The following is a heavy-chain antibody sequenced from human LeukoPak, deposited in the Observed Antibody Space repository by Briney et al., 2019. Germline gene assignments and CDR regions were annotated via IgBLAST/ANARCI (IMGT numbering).Heavy chain of an antibody. D-gene: IGHD2-2*01. CDR3: ARAPITSPFYFDY. CDR1: GFAFDEHG. CDR2: INWSGGST. V-gene: IGHV3-20*04. Sequence: GGSLRLSCTASGFAFDEHGMSWVRQVPGKGLEWVSGINWSGGSTGYADSLRGRFTISRDNAKNSLYLQMDSLRAEDTALYYCARAPITSPFYFDYWGQGTLVTVSS. J-gene: IGHJ4*02.